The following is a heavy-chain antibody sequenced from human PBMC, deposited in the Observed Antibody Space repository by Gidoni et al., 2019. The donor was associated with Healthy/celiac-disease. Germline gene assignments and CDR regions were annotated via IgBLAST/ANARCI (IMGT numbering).Heavy chain of an antibody. D-gene: IGHD2-2*01. CDR3: ARGREYCSSTSCEPRRPNWFDP. J-gene: IGHJ5*02. Sequence: QVQLQESGPGLVKPSQNMSLTCTVSGGSIRSGGYYWSWLRQHPGKGLAWIGYIYYSGSTYYNPSLKSRVTISVDTSKNQFSLKLSSVTAADTAVYYCARGREYCSSTSCEPRRPNWFDPWGQGTLVTVSS. CDR1: GGSIRSGGYY. CDR2: IYYSGST. V-gene: IGHV4-31*03.